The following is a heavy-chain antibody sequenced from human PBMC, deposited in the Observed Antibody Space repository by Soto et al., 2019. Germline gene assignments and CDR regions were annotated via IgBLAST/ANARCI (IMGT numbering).Heavy chain of an antibody. V-gene: IGHV1-18*01. J-gene: IGHJ4*02. CDR1: GYTFTSYG. D-gene: IGHD3-16*01. CDR3: AREDMITFGGVMAY. CDR2: ISAYNGNT. Sequence: GASVKVSCKASGYTFTSYGLNWVRQAPGQGLEWMGWISAYNGNTNYAQKFQGRVTMTTDTSTSTAYMELRSLRSDDTAVYYCAREDMITFGGVMAYWGQGTLVTVSS.